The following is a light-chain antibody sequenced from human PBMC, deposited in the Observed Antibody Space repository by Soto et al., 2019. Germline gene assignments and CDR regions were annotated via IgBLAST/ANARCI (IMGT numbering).Light chain of an antibody. CDR2: EVT. CDR3: GSYTSTDSLI. CDR1: SNDVGGYNF. J-gene: IGLJ2*01. Sequence: QSALTQPASVSGSPGQSITISCTGSSNDVGGYNFVSWYQQHPGKAPKLLIYEVTNRPSGISDRFSGSRSGNTASLTISGLQPVDEADYYCGSYTSTDSLIFGGGTKLTVL. V-gene: IGLV2-14*01.